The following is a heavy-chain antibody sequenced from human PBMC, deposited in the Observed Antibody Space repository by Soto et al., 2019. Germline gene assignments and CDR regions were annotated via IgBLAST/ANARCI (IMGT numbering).Heavy chain of an antibody. V-gene: IGHV1-69*13. J-gene: IGHJ6*02. Sequence: SVQVSCKASGGTFSSYAISWVRQAPGQGLEWMGGIIPIFGTANYAQKFQGRVTITADESTSTAYMELSSLRSEDTAVYYCARGDCTNGVCYTGLGYYYGMDVWGQGTTVTVSS. CDR2: IIPIFGTA. CDR1: GGTFSSYA. CDR3: ARGDCTNGVCYTGLGYYYGMDV. D-gene: IGHD2-8*01.